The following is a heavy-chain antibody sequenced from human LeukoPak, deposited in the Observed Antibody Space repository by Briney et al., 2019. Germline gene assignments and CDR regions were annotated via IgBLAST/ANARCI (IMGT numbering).Heavy chain of an antibody. CDR1: GGSISSYS. J-gene: IGHJ4*02. Sequence: SETLSLTCIISGGSISSYSWNWIRQPPGKGLEWIAYIYYTGNTNYNPSLKSRVTISVDTSKNQISLKLSSVTAADTAVYYCATAPHTYYFDYWGQGTLVTVSS. CDR3: ATAPHTYYFDY. CDR2: IYYTGNT. V-gene: IGHV4-59*01.